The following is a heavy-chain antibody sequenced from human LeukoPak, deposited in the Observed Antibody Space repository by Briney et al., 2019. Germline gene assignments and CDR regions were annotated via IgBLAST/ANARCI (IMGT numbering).Heavy chain of an antibody. D-gene: IGHD6-19*01. CDR2: ISSSSSYI. J-gene: IGHJ4*02. CDR1: GFTFSSYS. CDR3: ARGGAVADPYFDY. Sequence: GGSLRLSCAASGFTFSSYSMNWVRQAPGKGLEWVSSISSSSSYIYYADSVKGRFTISRDNAKNSLYLQMNSLRAEDTAVYYCARGGAVADPYFDYWGQGTLVTVSS. V-gene: IGHV3-21*01.